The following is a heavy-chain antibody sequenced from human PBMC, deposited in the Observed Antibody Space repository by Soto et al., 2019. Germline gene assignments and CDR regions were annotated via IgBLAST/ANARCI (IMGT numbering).Heavy chain of an antibody. D-gene: IGHD3-22*01. CDR3: ATDHGYYDSSGYYQYYFDY. CDR1: GYTLTELS. Sequence: GASVKVSCKVSGYTLTELSMHWVRQAPGKGLEWMGGFDPEDGETIYAQKFQGRVTMTEDTSTDTAYMELSSLRSEDTAVYYCATDHGYYDSSGYYQYYFDYWGQGTLVTVS. CDR2: FDPEDGET. V-gene: IGHV1-24*01. J-gene: IGHJ4*02.